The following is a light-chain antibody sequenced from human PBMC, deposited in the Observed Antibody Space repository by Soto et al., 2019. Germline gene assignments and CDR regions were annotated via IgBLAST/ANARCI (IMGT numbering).Light chain of an antibody. CDR3: CSYAGSRGV. Sequence: QSALTQPASVSGSPGQSITISCTGTSSDVGSYNLVSWYQQHPDKAPKLMIYEVSQRPSGVSNRFCGSKSGNTASLTISGLQAEDEADYSCCSYAGSRGVFGGGTKLTV. V-gene: IGLV2-23*02. CDR2: EVS. CDR1: SSDVGSYNL. J-gene: IGLJ2*01.